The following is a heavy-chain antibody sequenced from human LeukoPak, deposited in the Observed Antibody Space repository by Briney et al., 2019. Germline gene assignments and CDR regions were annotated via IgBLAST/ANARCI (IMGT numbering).Heavy chain of an antibody. V-gene: IGHV1-18*01. CDR2: ISAYNGNT. CDR1: GYTFTSYG. D-gene: IGHD3-22*01. Sequence: ASVKVSCKASGYTFTSYGISWVRQAPGQGLEWMGWISAYNGNTNYAQRLQGRVTMTTDTSTSTAYMELRSLRSDDTAVYYCARDLSYDSSGYYIVSWFDPWGQGTLVTVSS. CDR3: ARDLSYDSSGYYIVSWFDP. J-gene: IGHJ5*02.